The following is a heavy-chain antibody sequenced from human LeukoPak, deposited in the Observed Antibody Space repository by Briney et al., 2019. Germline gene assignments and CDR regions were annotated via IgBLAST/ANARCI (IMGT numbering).Heavy chain of an antibody. CDR1: GFTFSSYW. D-gene: IGHD6-19*01. J-gene: IGHJ4*02. CDR2: VSYDGSNK. V-gene: IGHV3-30*03. Sequence: GGSLRLSCAASGFTFSSYWMHWVRQAPGKGLVWVAVVSYDGSNKNYADSVKGRFTISRDNSKNTVYLQMNSLRPEDTAVYYCASEIAVAGPTDYWGQGTLVTVSS. CDR3: ASEIAVAGPTDY.